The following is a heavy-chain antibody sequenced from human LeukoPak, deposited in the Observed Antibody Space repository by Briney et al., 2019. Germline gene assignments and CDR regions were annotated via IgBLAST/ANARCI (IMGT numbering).Heavy chain of an antibody. J-gene: IGHJ4*02. Sequence: SETLSLTCTVSSGSISSGDYYWSWIRQPPGKGLEWIGYIYYSGSTYYNPSLKSRVTISVDTSKNQFSLKLSSVTAADTAVYYCARSVNGFLEWLLGYWGQGTLVTVSS. D-gene: IGHD3-3*01. CDR3: ARSVNGFLEWLLGY. CDR2: IYYSGST. CDR1: SGSISSGDYY. V-gene: IGHV4-30-4*02.